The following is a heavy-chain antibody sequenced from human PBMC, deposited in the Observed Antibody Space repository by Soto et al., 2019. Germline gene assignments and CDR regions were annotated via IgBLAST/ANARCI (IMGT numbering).Heavy chain of an antibody. CDR3: AIVKRPLAIFFYY. J-gene: IGHJ4*01. CDR1: GGSITSDAYF. V-gene: IGHV4-31*11. D-gene: IGHD6-25*01. CDR2: ISYSGNT. Sequence: SSETLSLTCANTGGSITSDAYFWTWIRQLPGKGLEWIGHISYSGNTDYNPSLKSRVTLSRDTSKNQFSLTLSAVTAADTAVYYCAIVKRPLAIFFYYWGQGALLTISS.